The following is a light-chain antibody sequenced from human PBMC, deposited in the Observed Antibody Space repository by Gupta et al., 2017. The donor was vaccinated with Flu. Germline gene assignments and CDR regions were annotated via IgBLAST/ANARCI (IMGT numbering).Light chain of an antibody. CDR2: WAS. CDR3: QQYFSTPLT. CDR1: QSVLYSHNDKNY. J-gene: IGKJ4*01. Sequence: DIVMTQSPDSLAVSLGERATINCKSSQSVLYSHNDKNYLAWYQQKPGQPPKLRIYWASTRESGVPDRFGGSGSGTDFTLTISSLQAEDVAVYYCQQYFSTPLTFGGGTKVEIK. V-gene: IGKV4-1*01.